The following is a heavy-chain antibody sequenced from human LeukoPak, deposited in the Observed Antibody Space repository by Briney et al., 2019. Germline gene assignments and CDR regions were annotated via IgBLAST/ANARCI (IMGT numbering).Heavy chain of an antibody. CDR2: IKAYTYAT. V-gene: IGHV3-73*01. CDR3: TTYNSGHH. Sequence: PGGSLRLPCATSGFTFSGCDMHWVRQASGKGLEWVGRIKAYTYATAYAASLKDRFTISRDDSKNTAYLQMNSLRTEDTAVYYCTTYNSGHHWGQGTLVTVSS. J-gene: IGHJ5*02. D-gene: IGHD6-19*01. CDR1: GFTFSGCD.